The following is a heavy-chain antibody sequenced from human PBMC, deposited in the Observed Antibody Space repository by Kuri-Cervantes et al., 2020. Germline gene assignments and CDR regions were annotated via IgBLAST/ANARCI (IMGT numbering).Heavy chain of an antibody. Sequence: GSLRLSCTVSSYSITSSYYWSWIRQPPGKGLEWIGEINHSGSTNYNPSLKSRVTISVDTSKNQFSLKLSSVTAADTAVYYCARGREWLRSRPFDYWGQGTLVTVSS. V-gene: IGHV4-34*01. CDR3: ARGREWLRSRPFDY. J-gene: IGHJ4*02. D-gene: IGHD5-12*01. CDR2: INHSGST. CDR1: SYSITSSYY.